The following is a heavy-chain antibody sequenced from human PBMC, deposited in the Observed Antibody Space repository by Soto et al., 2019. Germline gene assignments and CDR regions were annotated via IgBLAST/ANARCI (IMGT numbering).Heavy chain of an antibody. CDR2: IYYTGST. D-gene: IGHD6-13*01. V-gene: IGHV4-61*01. CDR1: GYSISSSYY. CDR3: AGDLGSSWESRKSYYYYYGMDV. J-gene: IGHJ6*02. Sequence: PSETLSLTCAVSGYSISSSYYWSWIRQPPGKGLEWIGYIYYTGSTNYNPSLKSRVTISVDTSKNQFSLKLSSVTAADTAVYYCAGDLGSSWESRKSYYYYYGMDVWGQGTTVTVSS.